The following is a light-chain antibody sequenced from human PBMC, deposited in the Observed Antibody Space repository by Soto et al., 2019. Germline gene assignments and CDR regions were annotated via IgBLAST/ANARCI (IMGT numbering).Light chain of an antibody. J-gene: IGLJ3*02. CDR3: AAWDDSLNGVV. V-gene: IGLV1-44*01. CDR2: GNN. Sequence: QSVLSQAPSASGTPGQGVTISCSGSNSNIGSNSVNWYQQLPRTSPKLIIFGNNQRPSGVPDRFSGSKSGTSASLAISGLQSEDEADYYCAAWDDSLNGVVFGGGTTLTVL. CDR1: NSNIGSNS.